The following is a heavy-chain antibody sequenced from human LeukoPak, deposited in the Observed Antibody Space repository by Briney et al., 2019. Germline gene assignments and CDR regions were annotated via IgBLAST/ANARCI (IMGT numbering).Heavy chain of an antibody. V-gene: IGHV3-48*01. D-gene: IGHD3-10*01. CDR3: ARASLLWLGELSVPPDY. CDR2: ISSSSSTI. CDR1: GFTFSSYS. J-gene: IGHJ4*02. Sequence: PGGSLRLSCAASGFTFSSYSMNWVRQAPEKGLEWVSSISSSSSTIYYADSVKGRFTISRDNAKNSLYLQMNSLRAEDTAVYYCARASLLWLGELSVPPDYWGQGTLVTVSS.